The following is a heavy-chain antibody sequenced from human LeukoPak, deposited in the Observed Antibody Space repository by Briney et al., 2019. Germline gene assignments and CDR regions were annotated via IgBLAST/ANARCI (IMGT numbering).Heavy chain of an antibody. CDR3: ASTGDFGKQLQGKVVGENAFDI. CDR1: GFTFSSYW. D-gene: IGHD3-16*01. Sequence: PGGSLRLSCAASGFTFSSYWMSWVRRAPGKGLEWVANIKQDGSEKYYVDSVKGRFTISRDNAKNSLYLQMNSLRAEDTAVYYCASTGDFGKQLQGKVVGENAFDIWGQGTMVTVSS. V-gene: IGHV3-7*01. CDR2: IKQDGSEK. J-gene: IGHJ3*02.